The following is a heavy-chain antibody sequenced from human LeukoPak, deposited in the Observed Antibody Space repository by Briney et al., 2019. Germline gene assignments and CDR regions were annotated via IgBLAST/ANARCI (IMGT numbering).Heavy chain of an antibody. V-gene: IGHV4-34*01. Sequence: ETLSLTCAVYGGSFSGYYWSWIRQPPGKGLEWIGEINHSGSTNYNPSLKSRVTISVDTSKNQFSLKLSSVTAANTAVYYCARAWGIAVAGHFDYWGQGTRVTVSS. CDR1: GGSFSGYY. CDR2: INHSGST. CDR3: ARAWGIAVAGHFDY. J-gene: IGHJ4*02. D-gene: IGHD6-19*01.